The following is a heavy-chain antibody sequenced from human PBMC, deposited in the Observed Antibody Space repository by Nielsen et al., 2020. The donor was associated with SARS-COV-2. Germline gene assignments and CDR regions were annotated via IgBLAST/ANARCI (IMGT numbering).Heavy chain of an antibody. Sequence: SETLSLTCTVSGGSISSTTYYWGWIRQPPGKGLEWIGSIYYSGSTNYNPSLKSRVTISVDTSKNQFSLKLSSVTAADTAVYYCARVPYYYDSSGYYGDAFDIWGQGTMVTVSS. CDR3: ARVPYYYDSSGYYGDAFDI. J-gene: IGHJ3*02. D-gene: IGHD3-22*01. V-gene: IGHV4-39*07. CDR2: IYYSGST. CDR1: GGSISSTTYY.